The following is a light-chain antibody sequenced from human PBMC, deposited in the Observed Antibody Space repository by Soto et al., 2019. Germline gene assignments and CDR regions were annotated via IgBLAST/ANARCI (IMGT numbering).Light chain of an antibody. Sequence: QSVLTQPPSASGTPGQRVTLSCSGSSSNIGSNYVYWYQQPPGTAPKLLIYRNNQRPSGVPDRFSGSKSGTSASLAISRLRSEDGADYYCAAWDDSLSGHYVFGTGTKVTVL. V-gene: IGLV1-47*01. J-gene: IGLJ1*01. CDR2: RNN. CDR1: SSNIGSNY. CDR3: AAWDDSLSGHYV.